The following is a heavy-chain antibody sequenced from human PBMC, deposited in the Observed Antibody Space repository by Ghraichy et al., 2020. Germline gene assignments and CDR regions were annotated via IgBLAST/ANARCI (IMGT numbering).Heavy chain of an antibody. D-gene: IGHD6-13*01. CDR2: MNPNSGNT. CDR1: GYTFTSYD. J-gene: IGHJ5*02. Sequence: ASVKLSCKASGYTFTSYDINWVRQATGQGLEWMGWMNPNSGNTGYAQKFQGRVTMTRNTSISTAYMELSSLRSEDTAVYYCARGRGLVRGNWFDPWGQGTLVTVSS. CDR3: ARGRGLVRGNWFDP. V-gene: IGHV1-8*01.